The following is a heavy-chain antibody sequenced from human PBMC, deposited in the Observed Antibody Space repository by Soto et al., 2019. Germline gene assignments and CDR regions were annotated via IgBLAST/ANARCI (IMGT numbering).Heavy chain of an antibody. CDR2: ISYDGSNK. J-gene: IGHJ3*02. D-gene: IGHD2-8*01. V-gene: IGHV3-30-3*01. CDR3: ARELMGYDAFDI. CDR1: GFTFSSYA. Sequence: GGSLRLSCAASGFTFSSYAMHWVRQAPGKGLEWVAVISYDGSNKYYADSVKGRFTISRDNSKNTLYLQMNSLRAEDTAVYYCARELMGYDAFDIWGQGTMVTVSS.